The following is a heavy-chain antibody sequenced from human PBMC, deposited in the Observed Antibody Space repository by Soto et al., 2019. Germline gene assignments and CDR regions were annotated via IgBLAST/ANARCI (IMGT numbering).Heavy chain of an antibody. CDR3: TSSLGRDTIFVPSHLDY. CDR2: IRSKANSYAT. Sequence: HPGGSLRLACAASGVTFSGSAMHWVRQASGKGLEWVGRIRSKANSYATAYAASVKGRFTISRDDSKNTAYLQMNSLKTEDTAVYYCTSSLGRDTIFVPSHLDYWGQGTLVTVSS. J-gene: IGHJ4*02. D-gene: IGHD3-3*01. CDR1: GVTFSGSA. V-gene: IGHV3-73*01.